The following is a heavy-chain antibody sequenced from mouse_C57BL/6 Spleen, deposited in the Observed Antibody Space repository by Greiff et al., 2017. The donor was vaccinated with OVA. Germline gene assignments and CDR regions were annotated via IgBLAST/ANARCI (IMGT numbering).Heavy chain of an antibody. Sequence: VHLVESGPELVKPGASVKISCKASGYAFSSSWMNWVKQRPGKGLEWIGRIYPGDGDTNYNGKFKGKATLTADKSSSTAYMQLSSLTSEDSAVYFCAGSTVVADWYFDVWGTGTTVTVSS. V-gene: IGHV1-82*01. CDR3: AGSTVVADWYFDV. J-gene: IGHJ1*03. D-gene: IGHD1-1*01. CDR2: IYPGDGDT. CDR1: GYAFSSSW.